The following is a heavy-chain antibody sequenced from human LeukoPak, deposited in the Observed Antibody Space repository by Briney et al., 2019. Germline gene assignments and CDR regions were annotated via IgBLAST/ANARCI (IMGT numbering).Heavy chain of an antibody. CDR1: GFTFSSYE. J-gene: IGHJ6*02. CDR3: ARDLSRAGTVWFGERTPSYGMDV. CDR2: ISSSGSTI. Sequence: GGSLRLSCAASGFTFSSYEMNWVRQAPGKGLEWVSYISSSGSTIYYADSVKGRFTISRDNAKNSLYLQMNSLRAEDTAVYYCARDLSRAGTVWFGERTPSYGMDVWGQGTTVTVSS. D-gene: IGHD3-10*01. V-gene: IGHV3-48*03.